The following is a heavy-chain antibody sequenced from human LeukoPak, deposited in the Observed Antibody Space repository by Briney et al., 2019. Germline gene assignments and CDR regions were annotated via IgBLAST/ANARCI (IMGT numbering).Heavy chain of an antibody. J-gene: IGHJ5*02. CDR1: GFTFTKYG. CDR3: ARDPNSYHWFDP. D-gene: IGHD3-10*01. CDR2: IWYDGSKR. V-gene: IGHV3-33*07. Sequence: GGSLRLSCAASGFTFTKYGFDWVRQAPGKGLEWVAVIWYDGSKRYYADSVKGRFTVSKDNSKNTVYLQMNSLRAEDTALYYCARDPNSYHWFDPWGQGTLVTVSS.